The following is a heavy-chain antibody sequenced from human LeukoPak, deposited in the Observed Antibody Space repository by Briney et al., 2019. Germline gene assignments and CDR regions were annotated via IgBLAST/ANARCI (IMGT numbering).Heavy chain of an antibody. CDR2: ISGSGGST. CDR1: GFTFSSYA. CDR3: AKDLRYCSSTSCFTGSDY. Sequence: PGGSLRLSCAASGFTFSSYAMSWVRQAPGKGLEWVSAISGSGGSTYYADSVKGRFTISRDNSKYTLYLQMNSLRAEDTAVYYCAKDLRYCSSTSCFTGSDYWGQGTLVTVSS. J-gene: IGHJ4*02. D-gene: IGHD2-2*01. V-gene: IGHV3-23*01.